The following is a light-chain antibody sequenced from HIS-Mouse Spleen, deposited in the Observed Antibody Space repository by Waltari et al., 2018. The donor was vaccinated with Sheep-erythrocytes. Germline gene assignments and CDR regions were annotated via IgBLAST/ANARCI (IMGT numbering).Light chain of an antibody. J-gene: IGKJ1*01. CDR3: QQFNKYPHA. V-gene: IGKV1D-13*01. Sequence: GDRVTITCRVSEGISSVLAWYQQKPWTAPKLLIYDASSLESGVPSRFSGSRSGTDVTLTISCLQPEDFATCYYQQFNKYPHAFVQGTKVEIK. CDR2: DAS. CDR1: EGISSV.